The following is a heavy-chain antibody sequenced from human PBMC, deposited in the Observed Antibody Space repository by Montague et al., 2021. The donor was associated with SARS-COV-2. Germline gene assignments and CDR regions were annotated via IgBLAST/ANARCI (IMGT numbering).Heavy chain of an antibody. CDR2: IDWDDDK. CDR1: GFSLSTSGMC. J-gene: IGHJ6*02. Sequence: PALVKPTQTLTLTCTFSGFSLSTSGMCVSWIRQPPGKALEWLALIDWDDDKYYSTSLKTRLTISKDTSKNQVVPTMTNMDPVDTATYYCARMVTIFSLGGYYYYYGMDVWGQGTTVTVSS. V-gene: IGHV2-70*01. D-gene: IGHD3-9*01. CDR3: ARMVTIFSLGGYYYYYGMDV.